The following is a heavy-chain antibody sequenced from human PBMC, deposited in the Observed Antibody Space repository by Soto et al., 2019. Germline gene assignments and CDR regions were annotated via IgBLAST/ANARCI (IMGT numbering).Heavy chain of an antibody. CDR2: IVPMYDTP. J-gene: IGHJ3*02. CDR3: AREWGSRPVAGSGAFEI. Sequence: ASVKVSCKASGGTFSSSAMSWVRQAPGQGLEWVGGIVPMYDTPVYAQKFEDRVRITADEFTTTVYMEVRGLRSEDTAVYFCAREWGSRPVAGSGAFEIWGQGTKVTVSS. CDR1: GGTFSSSA. V-gene: IGHV1-69*13. D-gene: IGHD6-19*01.